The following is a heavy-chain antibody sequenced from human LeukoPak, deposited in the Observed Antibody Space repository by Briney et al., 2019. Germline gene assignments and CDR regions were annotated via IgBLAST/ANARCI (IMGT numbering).Heavy chain of an antibody. CDR1: GFTFSSYA. V-gene: IGHV3-23*01. CDR2: ISGSGGST. CDR3: AKAGGYSYGSGAFDI. D-gene: IGHD5-18*01. J-gene: IGHJ3*02. Sequence: GGSLRLSCAASGFTFSSYAMSWVRQAPGKGLEWVSAISGSGGSTYYADSVKGRFTISRDNSKNTLYLQMNSQRAEDTAVYYCAKAGGYSYGSGAFDIWGQGTMVTVSS.